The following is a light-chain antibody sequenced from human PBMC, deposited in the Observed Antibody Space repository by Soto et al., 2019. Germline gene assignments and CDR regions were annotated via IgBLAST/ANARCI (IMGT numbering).Light chain of an antibody. Sequence: QSALTQPASVSGSPGQSITISCTGTSSDVGGYNYVSWYQQHPGKAPKPMIYDVSNRPSGVSNRFSGSKSGNTASLTISGLQAEDEADYYCRSYTSSSTLGVFGGGTKLTVL. CDR2: DVS. CDR1: SSDVGGYNY. V-gene: IGLV2-14*01. CDR3: RSYTSSSTLGV. J-gene: IGLJ3*02.